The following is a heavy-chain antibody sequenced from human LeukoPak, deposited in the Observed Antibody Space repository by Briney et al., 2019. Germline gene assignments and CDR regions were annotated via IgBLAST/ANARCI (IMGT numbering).Heavy chain of an antibody. Sequence: SVKVSCKAYGGTFSSYAISWVRQAPGQGLEWMGGIIPIFGTANYAQKFQGRVTITADESTSTAYMELSSLRSEDTAVYYCARGGRAYCGGDCLYDAFDIWGQGTMVTVSS. J-gene: IGHJ3*02. V-gene: IGHV1-69*13. CDR2: IIPIFGTA. D-gene: IGHD2-21*02. CDR3: ARGGRAYCGGDCLYDAFDI. CDR1: GGTFSSYA.